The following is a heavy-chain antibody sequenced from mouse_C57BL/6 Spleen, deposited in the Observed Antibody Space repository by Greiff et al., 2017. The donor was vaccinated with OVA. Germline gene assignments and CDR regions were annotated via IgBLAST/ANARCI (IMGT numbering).Heavy chain of an antibody. D-gene: IGHD2-1*01. J-gene: IGHJ3*01. Sequence: QVQLQQPGTELVKPGASVKLSCKASGYTFTSYWMHWVKQRPGQGLEWIGNINPSNGGTNYNEKFKSKAKLTVDKSSSTAYMQLSSLTSEDSAVYYCAREGGLYYGNYVAYWGQGTLVTVSA. CDR2: INPSNGGT. V-gene: IGHV1-53*01. CDR1: GYTFTSYW. CDR3: AREGGLYYGNYVAY.